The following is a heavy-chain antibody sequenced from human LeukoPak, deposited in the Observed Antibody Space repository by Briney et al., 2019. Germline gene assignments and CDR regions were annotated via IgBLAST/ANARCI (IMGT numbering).Heavy chain of an antibody. V-gene: IGHV3-7*01. Sequence: GGSLRLSCAVSGFTLSSYWMTWVRQAPGKGLEWVANIKQDGSEKYYVDSVKGRFTISRDNAKNSLYLQMNSLRAEDTAVYYCARDLSSSHDYWGQGTLVTVSS. CDR3: ARDLSSSHDY. CDR1: GFTLSSYW. CDR2: IKQDGSEK. J-gene: IGHJ4*02. D-gene: IGHD6-6*01.